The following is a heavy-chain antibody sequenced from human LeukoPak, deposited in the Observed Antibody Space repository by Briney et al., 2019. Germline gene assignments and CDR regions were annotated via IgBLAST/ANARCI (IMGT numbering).Heavy chain of an antibody. CDR2: IYSSGST. Sequence: SETLSLTCSVSGGSISSYYWSWIRQPPGKGLEWIGRIYSSGSTNYNPSLKTRVTMSLDTSKNQFSLNLTTVTAADTAVYYCARTSARGAQFDYWGQGTLVTVSS. V-gene: IGHV4-4*07. CDR3: ARTSARGAQFDY. D-gene: IGHD3-10*01. CDR1: GGSISSYY. J-gene: IGHJ4*02.